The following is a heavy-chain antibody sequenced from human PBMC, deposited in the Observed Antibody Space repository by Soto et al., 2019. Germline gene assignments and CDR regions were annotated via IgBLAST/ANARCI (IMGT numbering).Heavy chain of an antibody. J-gene: IGHJ3*02. CDR3: ARGPYASGWYGEAGFDI. D-gene: IGHD6-19*01. CDR1: GGSISSGGYS. V-gene: IGHV4-30-2*01. CDR2: IYHSGST. Sequence: SETLSLTCAVSGGSISSGGYSWNWIRQPPGKGLEWIGYIYHSGSTFYDLSLGSRVAISLDRSKNQFSLRLTSVTAADTAVYYCARGPYASGWYGEAGFDIWGHGTRVTVS.